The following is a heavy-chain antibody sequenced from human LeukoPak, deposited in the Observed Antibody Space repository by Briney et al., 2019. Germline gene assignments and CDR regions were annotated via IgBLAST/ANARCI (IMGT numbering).Heavy chain of an antibody. CDR1: GYTFSSYD. D-gene: IGHD1-26*01. Sequence: ASVKVSCKASGYTFSSYDIHWVRQATGQGLEWMGWMNPNSGNTVYAQKFQGRVTMTRDMSTSTDYMELSSLRSEDTAIYYCARDNSVGDNAWWFDPWGQGTLVTVSS. J-gene: IGHJ5*02. CDR3: ARDNSVGDNAWWFDP. CDR2: MNPNSGNT. V-gene: IGHV1-8*01.